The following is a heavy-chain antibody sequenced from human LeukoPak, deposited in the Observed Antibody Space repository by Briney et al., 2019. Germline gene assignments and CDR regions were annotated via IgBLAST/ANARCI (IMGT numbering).Heavy chain of an antibody. J-gene: IGHJ4*02. D-gene: IGHD6-6*01. CDR2: INSNGDRT. CDR1: AFTFSAYA. CDR3: VKSGYSTSSDVDY. V-gene: IGHV3-64D*09. Sequence: PGGSLRLSCSLSAFTFSAYAMHWLRQAPEKGLEFLSSINSNGDRTYHADSVKGRFTISRDNSRSTLYLQMRSLRPEDTAVYYCVKSGYSTSSDVDYWGQGTLVTVSS.